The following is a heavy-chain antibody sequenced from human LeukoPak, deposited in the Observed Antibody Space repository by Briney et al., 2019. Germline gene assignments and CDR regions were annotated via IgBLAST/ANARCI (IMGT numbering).Heavy chain of an antibody. V-gene: IGHV3-74*01. CDR1: GFTFRTYW. CDR2: ISSDGSHK. CDR3: ARDWGEYGPTSHDY. J-gene: IGHJ4*02. Sequence: GGSLRLSCAASGFTFRTYWMHWVPQVPGRGLVWVSRISSDGSHKIYAKAVKARFKYSRDTAKNTLYLQMNSLRAEDRAVYYCARDWGEYGPTSHDYWGQGTLVTVSS. D-gene: IGHD3-16*01.